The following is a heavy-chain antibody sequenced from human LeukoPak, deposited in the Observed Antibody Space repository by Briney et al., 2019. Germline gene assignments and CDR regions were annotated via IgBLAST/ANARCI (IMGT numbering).Heavy chain of an antibody. CDR3: ARYRIYYYDSGSYPEGYFDY. D-gene: IGHD3-22*01. V-gene: IGHV4-39*01. CDR2: VFYTGRT. J-gene: IGHJ4*02. CDR1: DGSVWTGDYY. Sequence: SETMSLTCTVSDGSVWTGDYYWGRIRQSPGKGLEWIGNVFYTGRTYYNPSLKSLATISVDTSRNQFSLRLNSVTAADTAVYYCARYRIYYYDSGSYPEGYFDYWGQGTLVTVSS.